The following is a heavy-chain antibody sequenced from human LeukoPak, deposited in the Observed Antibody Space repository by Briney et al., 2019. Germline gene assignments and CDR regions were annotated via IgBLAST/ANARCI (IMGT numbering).Heavy chain of an antibody. J-gene: IGHJ3*02. D-gene: IGHD2-15*01. CDR3: ARVTTGYCSGGSCYPIDAFDI. CDR2: IDPSDSYT. Sequence: GESLRISCKGSGYSFTSYWISWVRQMPGKGLEWMGRIDPSDSYTNYNPSFQGHVTISADKSISTAYLQWSSLKASDTAMYYCARVTTGYCSGGSCYPIDAFDIWGQGTMVTVSS. V-gene: IGHV5-10-1*01. CDR1: GYSFTSYW.